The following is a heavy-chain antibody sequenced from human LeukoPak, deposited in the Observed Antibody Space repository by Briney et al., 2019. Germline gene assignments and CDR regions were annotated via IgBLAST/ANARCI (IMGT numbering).Heavy chain of an antibody. CDR1: GGSISSGSYY. J-gene: IGHJ6*03. V-gene: IGHV4-61*02. Sequence: KPSETLSLTCTVSGGSISSGSYYWSWIRQPAGKGLEWIGRIYTSGSTNYNPSLKSRVTISVDTSKNQFSLKLSSVTAADTAVYYCARSLWSGYLNYYYYMDVWGKGTTVTVSS. D-gene: IGHD3-3*01. CDR3: ARSLWSGYLNYYYYMDV. CDR2: IYTSGST.